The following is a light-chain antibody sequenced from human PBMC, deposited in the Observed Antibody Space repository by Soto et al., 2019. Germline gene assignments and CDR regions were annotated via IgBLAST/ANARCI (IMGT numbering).Light chain of an antibody. J-gene: IGKJ1*01. CDR3: QQYGSSPRT. V-gene: IGKV3-20*01. CDR1: QSVGSSY. CDR2: GAS. Sequence: ENVLTQSPGTLSLSPGERATLSCRASQSVGSSYLAWYQQKPGQAPRLLIYGASSRAAGIPDRFSGSGSGTDFTLTISRLEPEDCAVYYCQQYGSSPRTFGQGTKVDNK.